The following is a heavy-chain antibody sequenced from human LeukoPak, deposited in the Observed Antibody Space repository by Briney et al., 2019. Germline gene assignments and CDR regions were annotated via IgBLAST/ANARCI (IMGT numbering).Heavy chain of an antibody. CDR2: VYDTGNT. CDR3: ARGAGELLPFDY. Sequence: SETLSLTCTVSGGSITGYYWAWIRQPPGKGLEWIGYVYDTGNTNYKSSLKSRVTISVDTSKNQFSLRLNSVTAADTAVYYCARGAGELLPFDYWGQGTLVTVSS. CDR1: GGSITGYY. J-gene: IGHJ4*02. V-gene: IGHV4-59*01. D-gene: IGHD1-7*01.